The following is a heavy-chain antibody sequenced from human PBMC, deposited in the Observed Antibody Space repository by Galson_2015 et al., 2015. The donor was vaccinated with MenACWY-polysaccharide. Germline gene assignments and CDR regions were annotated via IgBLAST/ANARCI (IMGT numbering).Heavy chain of an antibody. CDR3: ARDVHYNDYLGYYFDY. J-gene: IGHJ4*01. CDR2: IWYDGGKR. D-gene: IGHD4-11*01. CDR1: DFTFSAHG. V-gene: IGHV3-33*01. Sequence: SLRLSCAASDFTFSAHGMHWVRQAPGKGLEWVAAIWYDGGKRYYADAVEGRFAVSRDNSQNTLYLQMDSLGVEDTAMYYCARDVHYNDYLGYYFDYWGQGTLVTVSS.